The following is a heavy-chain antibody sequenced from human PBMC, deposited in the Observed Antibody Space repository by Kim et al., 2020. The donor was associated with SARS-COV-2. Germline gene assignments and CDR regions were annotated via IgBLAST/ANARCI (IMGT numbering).Heavy chain of an antibody. Sequence: SETLSLTCTVSGSSISSGAYYWCRIRQHPGKGLEWIGYFYYSGSTYYNPSLKSRVTISVDTSKNQFSLKLSSVTAADTAVYYCARGLGYEHVLGWVGYWGQGTLVTVSS. V-gene: IGHV4-31*03. CDR2: FYYSGST. J-gene: IGHJ4*02. D-gene: IGHD5-12*01. CDR1: GSSISSGAYY. CDR3: ARGLGYEHVLGWVGY.